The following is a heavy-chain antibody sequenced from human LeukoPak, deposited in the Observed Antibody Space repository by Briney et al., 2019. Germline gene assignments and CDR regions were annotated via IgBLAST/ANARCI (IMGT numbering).Heavy chain of an antibody. J-gene: IGHJ5*02. Sequence: GESLQISCKGSGYSFTSYWIGWVRQMPGKGLEWMGIIYPGDSDTRYSPSFQGQVTISADKSISTAYLQWSSLKTSDTAMYYCARHYPGYYYGSGSLYNWFDPWGQGTLVTVSS. CDR3: ARHYPGYYYGSGSLYNWFDP. V-gene: IGHV5-51*01. CDR1: GYSFTSYW. D-gene: IGHD3-10*01. CDR2: IYPGDSDT.